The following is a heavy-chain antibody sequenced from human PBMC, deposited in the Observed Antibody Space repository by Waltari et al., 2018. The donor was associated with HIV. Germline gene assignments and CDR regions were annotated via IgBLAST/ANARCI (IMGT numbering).Heavy chain of an antibody. CDR3: ARISRGYCSSTSCYTRDYYYYGMDV. Sequence: QVTLKESGPVLVKPTETLTLTCTVSGFSLSNARMGVSWIRQPPGKALEWLAHIFSNDEKSYSTSLKSRLTISKDTSKSQVVLTMTNMDPVDTATYYCARISRGYCSSTSCYTRDYYYYGMDVWGQGTTVTVSS. D-gene: IGHD2-2*02. V-gene: IGHV2-26*01. CDR2: IFSNDEK. J-gene: IGHJ6*02. CDR1: GFSLSNARMG.